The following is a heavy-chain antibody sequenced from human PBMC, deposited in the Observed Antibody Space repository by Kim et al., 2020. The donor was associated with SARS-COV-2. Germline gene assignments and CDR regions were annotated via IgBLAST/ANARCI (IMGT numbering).Heavy chain of an antibody. V-gene: IGHV4-38-2*02. CDR3: AGGGY. J-gene: IGHJ4*02. CDR2: IHESGST. Sequence: SETLSLSCSVSGYSISSGYYWGWVRQPPGKGLEWIGNIHESGSTYYNASFKSRVTISVDRSKNQFPRRWSFVSAADTAVYYCAGGGYWGRGSWVAGS. CDR1: GYSISSGYY.